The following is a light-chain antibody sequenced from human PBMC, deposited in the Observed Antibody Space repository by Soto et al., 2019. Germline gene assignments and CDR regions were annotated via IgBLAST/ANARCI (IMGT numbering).Light chain of an antibody. CDR2: VAS. CDR1: RYIRTA. J-gene: IGKJ1*01. V-gene: IGKV1-6*01. CDR3: LQDYNYPWT. Sequence: IQMTHSPSSLSASVVYRVTITCLASRYIRTALSWYRHRPGQAPKVLICVASSLQSGVPSRFSGSGYGTDFTLTISSLQPEDFATYYCLQDYNYPWTFGQGTKVDIK.